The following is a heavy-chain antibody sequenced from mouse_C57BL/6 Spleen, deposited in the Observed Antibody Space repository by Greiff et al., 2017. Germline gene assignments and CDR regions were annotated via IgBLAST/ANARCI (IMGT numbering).Heavy chain of an antibody. CDR1: GFTFSDYG. J-gene: IGHJ3*01. V-gene: IGHV5-17*01. CDR2: ISSGSSTI. CDR3: ARNYYGNAWFAY. Sequence: DVQLVESGGGLVKPGGSLKLSCAASGFTFSDYGMHWVRQAPEKGLEWVAYISSGSSTIYYADTVKGRFTISGDNAKNTAFLHMTSLRSEDTAVYYCARNYYGNAWFAYWGQGTLVTVSA. D-gene: IGHD2-1*01.